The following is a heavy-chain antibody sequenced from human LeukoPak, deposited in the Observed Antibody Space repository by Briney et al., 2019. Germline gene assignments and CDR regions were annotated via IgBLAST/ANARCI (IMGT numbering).Heavy chain of an antibody. CDR2: IYYSGST. V-gene: IGHV4-59*01. J-gene: IGHJ3*02. CDR1: GGSISSYY. CDR3: ARTPYSSSWSPRAFDI. D-gene: IGHD6-13*01. Sequence: SETLSLTCTVSGGSISSYYWSWIRQPPGKGLEWIGYIYYSGSTNYNPSLKSRVTISVDTSKNQFSLKLSSVTAADTAVYYCARTPYSSSWSPRAFDIWGQGTMVTASS.